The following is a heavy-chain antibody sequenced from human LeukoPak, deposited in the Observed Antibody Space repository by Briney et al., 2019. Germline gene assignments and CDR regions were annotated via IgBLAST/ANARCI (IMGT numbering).Heavy chain of an antibody. CDR1: GYTFTGYY. CDR2: INPNSGGT. V-gene: IGHV1-2*02. CDR3: AREYSSSNWFDP. D-gene: IGHD6-6*01. J-gene: IGHJ5*02. Sequence: ASVKVSCKASGYTFTGYYMHWVRQAPGQGLEWMGWINPNSGGTNYAQKFQGRVTMTRDTSISTAYMELSRPRSDDTAVYYCAREYSSSNWFDPWGQGTLVTVSS.